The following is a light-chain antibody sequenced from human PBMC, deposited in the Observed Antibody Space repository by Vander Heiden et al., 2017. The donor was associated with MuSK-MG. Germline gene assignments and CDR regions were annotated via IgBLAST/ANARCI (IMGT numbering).Light chain of an antibody. CDR3: QQYNSYLWT. CDR1: QSISSW. CDR2: KAS. V-gene: IGKV1-5*03. J-gene: IGKJ1*01. Sequence: DIQMTQSPSTLSASVGDRVTITCRASQSISSWLAWYQQKPGKAPKLLIYKASSLESGVPSRFSGSASGTEFTLTISSLQPDDFATYYCQQYNSYLWTFGQGTKVEIK.